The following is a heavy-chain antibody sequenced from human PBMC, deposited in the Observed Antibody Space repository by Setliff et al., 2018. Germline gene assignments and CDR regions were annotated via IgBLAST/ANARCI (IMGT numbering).Heavy chain of an antibody. CDR3: AREASGHSYGSH. CDR1: GLTFNNYA. V-gene: IGHV3-23*01. J-gene: IGHJ4*02. Sequence: GGSLRLSCAASGLTFNNYAMSWIRQAPGKGLGWVSAIGGGGEYRYYVDSVRGRFTISRDNYKNTLHLDMSGLRADDTAIYYCAREASGHSYGSHWGPGTLVTVSS. CDR2: IGGGGEYR. D-gene: IGHD5-18*01.